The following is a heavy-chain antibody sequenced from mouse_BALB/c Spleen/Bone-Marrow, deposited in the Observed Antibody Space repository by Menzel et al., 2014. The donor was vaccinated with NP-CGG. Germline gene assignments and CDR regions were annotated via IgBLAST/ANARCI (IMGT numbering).Heavy chain of an antibody. V-gene: IGHV1-7*01. CDR1: GYTFTSYW. J-gene: IGHJ4*01. D-gene: IGHD2-1*01. CDR2: INPSTGYT. Sequence: VQLQESGAELAKPGASVKMSCKASGYTFTSYWMHWVKQRPGQGLEWIGYINPSTGYTDYNQKFNDKATLTADKSSSTAXXQLSSLTSKDSAVYYCARGNPLYAMDYWGQGTSVTVSS. CDR3: ARGNPLYAMDY.